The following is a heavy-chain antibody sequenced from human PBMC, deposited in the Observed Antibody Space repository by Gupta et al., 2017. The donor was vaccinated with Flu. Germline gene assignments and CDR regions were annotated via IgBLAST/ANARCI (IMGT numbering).Heavy chain of an antibody. V-gene: IGHV1-69*01. D-gene: IGHD2-2*01. CDR3: ARGRRCSSTSCSDYYYHYMDV. Sequence: EWMGGITPIFGTANYAQKFQGRVTITADESTSTAYMELSSLRSEDTAVYYCARGRRCSSTSCSDYYYHYMDVWGKGTTVTVSS. J-gene: IGHJ6*03. CDR2: ITPIFGTA.